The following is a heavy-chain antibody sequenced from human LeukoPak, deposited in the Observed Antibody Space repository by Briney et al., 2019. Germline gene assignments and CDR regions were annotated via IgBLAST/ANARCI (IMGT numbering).Heavy chain of an antibody. CDR2: IKSKTDGGTT. D-gene: IGHD3-10*01. CDR3: TTGPYDYGSGTYYH. V-gene: IGHV3-15*01. J-gene: IGHJ4*02. CDR1: GFTFSNAW. Sequence: PGGSLRLSCAAPGFTFSNAWMSWVRQAPGKGLGWVGRIKSKTDGGTTDYAAPVKGRFTISRDDSKNTLYVQMNSLKTEDTAVYYCTTGPYDYGSGTYYHWGQGTLVTVSS.